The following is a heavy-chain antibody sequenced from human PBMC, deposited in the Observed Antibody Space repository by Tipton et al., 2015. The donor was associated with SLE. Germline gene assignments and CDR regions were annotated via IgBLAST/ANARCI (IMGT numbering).Heavy chain of an antibody. J-gene: IGHJ5*02. D-gene: IGHD2-8*02. CDR1: GGSFSGYY. V-gene: IGHV4-34*01. CDR2: INHSGST. CDR3: ARVGICTGGVCWVDP. Sequence: TLSLTCAVYGGSFSGYYWSWIRQPPGKGLEWIGEINHSGSTNYNPSLKSRVTISVDTSKNQFSLKLSSVTAADTAVYYCARVGICTGGVCWVDPWGQGTLVTVSS.